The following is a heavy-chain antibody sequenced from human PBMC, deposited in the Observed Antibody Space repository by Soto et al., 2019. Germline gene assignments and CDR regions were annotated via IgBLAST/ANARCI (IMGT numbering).Heavy chain of an antibody. D-gene: IGHD2-15*01. CDR2: ISSSSSYI. Sequence: PGGSLRLSCAASGFTFSSYSMNWVRQAPGKGLEWVSSISSSSSYIYYADSVKGRFTISRDNAKNSLYLQMNSLRAEDTAVYYCARLMIGYCSGGSCYGDPWGLATCGQGTTVPVSS. V-gene: IGHV3-21*01. J-gene: IGHJ6*02. CDR1: GFTFSSYS. CDR3: ARLMIGYCSGGSCYGDPWGLAT.